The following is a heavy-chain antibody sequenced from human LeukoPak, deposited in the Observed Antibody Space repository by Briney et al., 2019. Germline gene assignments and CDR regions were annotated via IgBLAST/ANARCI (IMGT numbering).Heavy chain of an antibody. CDR2: INPNSGGT. D-gene: IGHD3-3*01. CDR1: GYTFTGYY. CDR3: ARDLRFLEWLDYYYYYGMDV. Sequence: ASVKVSCKASGYTFTGYYMHWVRQAPGQGLEWMGWINPNSGGTNYAQTFQGRVTMTRDTSISTAYMELSRLRSDDTAVYYCARDLRFLEWLDYYYYYGMDVWGQGTTVTVSS. V-gene: IGHV1-2*02. J-gene: IGHJ6*02.